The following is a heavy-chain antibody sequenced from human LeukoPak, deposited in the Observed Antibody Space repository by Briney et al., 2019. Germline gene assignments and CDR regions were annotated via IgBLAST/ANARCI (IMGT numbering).Heavy chain of an antibody. V-gene: IGHV4-59*08. Sequence: PSETLSLTCAVYGGSFSGYYWSWIRQPPGKGLEWIGYIYYSGSTNYNPSLKSRVTISVDTSKNQFSLKLSSVTAADTAVYYCARHASLLWFGELLNWFDPWGQGTLVTVSS. CDR3: ARHASLLWFGELLNWFDP. CDR2: IYYSGST. D-gene: IGHD3-10*01. J-gene: IGHJ5*02. CDR1: GGSFSGYY.